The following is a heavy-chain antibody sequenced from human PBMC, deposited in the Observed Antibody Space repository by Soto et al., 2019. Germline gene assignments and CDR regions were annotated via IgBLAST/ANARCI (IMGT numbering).Heavy chain of an antibody. J-gene: IGHJ4*02. CDR3: ARLLGYCISTSCRTVYFDY. CDR2: IYYSGFT. D-gene: IGHD2-2*01. Sequence: SETLSLTCTVSGDSISSSYWSWIRQSPGKGLEWIGYIYYSGFTNYNPSLKSRVTISVDKSKNQFSLTLSSVTAADTAVYYCARLLGYCISTSCRTVYFDYWGQGTLVTVSS. CDR1: GDSISSSY. V-gene: IGHV4-59*12.